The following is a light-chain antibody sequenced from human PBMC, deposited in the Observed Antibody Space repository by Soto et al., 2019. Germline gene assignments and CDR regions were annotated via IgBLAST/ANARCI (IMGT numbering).Light chain of an antibody. CDR1: SSDVGSYNL. Sequence: QSALTQPASVSGSPGQSITISCTGTSSDVGSYNLVSWYQQHPGKAPELMIYEVNKRPSGVSHRFSGSKSGNTASLTISGLQAEDEADYCCSSYASSSILVFGGGTKLTVL. V-gene: IGLV2-23*02. CDR3: SSYASSSILV. CDR2: EVN. J-gene: IGLJ3*02.